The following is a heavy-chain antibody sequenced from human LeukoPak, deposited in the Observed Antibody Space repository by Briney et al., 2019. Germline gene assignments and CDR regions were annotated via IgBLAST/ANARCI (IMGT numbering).Heavy chain of an antibody. D-gene: IGHD3-10*01. CDR2: INHSGST. CDR3: ARWSGKGFDY. J-gene: IGHJ4*02. CDR1: GGSFSGYY. V-gene: IGHV4-34*01. Sequence: PSETLSLTCAVYGGSFSGYYWSWIRQPPGKGLEWIGEINHSGSTNYNPSLKSRVTMSVDTSKNQFSLKLSSVTAADTAVYYCARWSGKGFDYWGQGTLVTVSS.